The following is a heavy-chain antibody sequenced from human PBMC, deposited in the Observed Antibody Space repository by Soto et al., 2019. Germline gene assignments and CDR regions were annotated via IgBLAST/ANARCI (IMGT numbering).Heavy chain of an antibody. D-gene: IGHD3-9*01. V-gene: IGHV4-34*01. CDR3: ARGGSNDWQVAFDI. CDR1: GGSFSTYY. CDR2: INHSGSN. Sequence: QLQQWGAGLLKPSETLSLTCVVSGGSFSTYYYNWIRQSPGKGLEWIGEINHSGSNNYSPSLKSRFTRSLDTSKNQFSLKLTSVTAADTAVYYCARGGSNDWQVAFDIWGQGTMVTVSS. J-gene: IGHJ3*02.